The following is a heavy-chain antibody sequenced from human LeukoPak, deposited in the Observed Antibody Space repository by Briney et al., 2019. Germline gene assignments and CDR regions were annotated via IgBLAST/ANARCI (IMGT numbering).Heavy chain of an antibody. CDR1: GYTLTVLS. Sequence: ASVKVSCEVSGYTLTVLSMHWVRQAPGKGLEWMGGFDPEDGETIYAQKFQGRVTMTEDTSTDTAYMELSSLRSEDTDVYYCAMIYYDSSGYTFAYRGQGTLVTVSS. V-gene: IGHV1-24*01. D-gene: IGHD3-22*01. CDR2: FDPEDGET. CDR3: AMIYYDSSGYTFAY. J-gene: IGHJ4*02.